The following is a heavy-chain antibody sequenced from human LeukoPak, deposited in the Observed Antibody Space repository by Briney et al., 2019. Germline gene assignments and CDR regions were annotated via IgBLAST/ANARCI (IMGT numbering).Heavy chain of an antibody. J-gene: IGHJ4*02. CDR1: GYSFTTSLYT. CDR3: TRDSDTTGWSWVH. D-gene: IGHD6-19*01. CDR2: INAGTGNT. V-gene: IGHV1-3*01. Sequence: ASVKVSCKTSGYSFTTSLYTIHWTRQVPGHRPEWMGYINAGTGNTKYSQKFQGRVTITADTSATTVYMELSSLTSEDTAVYYCTRDSDTTGWSWVHWGQGTQVTVSS.